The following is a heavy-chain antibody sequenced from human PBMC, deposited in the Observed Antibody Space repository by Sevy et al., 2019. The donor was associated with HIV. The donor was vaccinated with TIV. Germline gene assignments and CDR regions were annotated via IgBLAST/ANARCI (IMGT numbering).Heavy chain of an antibody. CDR1: GFTFSSYS. V-gene: IGHV3-48*02. D-gene: IGHD3-22*01. CDR3: AREGHYYDSSGYPDY. J-gene: IGHJ4*02. Sequence: GGSLRLSCAASGFTFSSYSMNWVRQAPGKGLEWVSYISSSSSTIYYADSVKGRFTISRDNAKNSLYLQMNSLRDEVTAVYYCAREGHYYDSSGYPDYWGQGTLVTVSS. CDR2: ISSSSSTI.